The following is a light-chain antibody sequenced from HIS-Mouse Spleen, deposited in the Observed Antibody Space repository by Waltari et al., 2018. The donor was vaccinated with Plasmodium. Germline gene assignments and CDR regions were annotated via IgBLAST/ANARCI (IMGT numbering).Light chain of an antibody. CDR2: KAS. Sequence: DIQMTQSPSTLSASVGDRVTLTCRASQSISSWLSWYQQKPGKAPKLLIYKASSLESVVPSRFSGSGSATEFTLTISSLQPDDFAAYYCQQYNSYSYTFGQGTKLEIK. V-gene: IGKV1-5*03. CDR1: QSISSW. CDR3: QQYNSYSYT. J-gene: IGKJ2*01.